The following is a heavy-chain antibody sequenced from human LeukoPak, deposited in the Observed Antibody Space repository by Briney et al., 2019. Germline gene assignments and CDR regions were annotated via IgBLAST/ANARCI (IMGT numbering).Heavy chain of an antibody. D-gene: IGHD2/OR15-2a*01. CDR2: INRDGSTT. Sequence: PGGSLRLSCAASGFLFSNSDMHWVRQAPGKGLVWVSGINRDGSTTTYADSVKGRFTVSRDNAKNTLYLQMNSLRAEDTAVYYCARGNYYGMDVWGQGTTVTVSS. CDR1: GFLFSNSD. J-gene: IGHJ6*02. V-gene: IGHV3-74*03. CDR3: ARGNYYGMDV.